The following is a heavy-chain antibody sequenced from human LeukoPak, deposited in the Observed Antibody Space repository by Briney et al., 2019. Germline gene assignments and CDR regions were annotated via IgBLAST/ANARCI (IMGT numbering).Heavy chain of an antibody. V-gene: IGHV1-18*01. CDR2: ISAYNGNT. Sequence: ASVRVSCKASGYTFTSYGISWVRQAPGQGLEWMGWISAYNGNTNYAQKLQGRVTMTTDTSTSTAYMELRSLRSDDTAVYYCARDDVRQTPYYYDSSGYSLSAFDIWGQGTMVTVSS. J-gene: IGHJ3*02. CDR1: GYTFTSYG. D-gene: IGHD3-22*01. CDR3: ARDDVRQTPYYYDSSGYSLSAFDI.